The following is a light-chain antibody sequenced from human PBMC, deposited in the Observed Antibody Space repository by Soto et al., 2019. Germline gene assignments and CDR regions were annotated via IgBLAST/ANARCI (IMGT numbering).Light chain of an antibody. CDR3: QQRSTWPPT. V-gene: IGKV3-11*01. CDR2: DAS. J-gene: IGKJ1*01. Sequence: EIVLTQSPATLSLSPGERATLSCRASQSINRFLAWYQQKPGQAPRLLIYDASNRATAIPARFSGGGSGTDLTLTISSLEPEDFAVYYCQQRSTWPPTFGQGTKVDIK. CDR1: QSINRF.